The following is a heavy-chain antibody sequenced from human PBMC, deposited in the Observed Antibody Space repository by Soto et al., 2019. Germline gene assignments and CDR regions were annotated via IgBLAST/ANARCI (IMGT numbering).Heavy chain of an antibody. CDR1: GFTFIRYY. Sequence: PGGSLRLSCASSGFTFIRYYMNWVRQAPGKGLEWVSSISTTSTYTHYADSLKGRFTISRDNAKKLLYLQMDSLRAEDTAVYYCARDDGLSSTNVKAFDIWGQGTKVTVSS. J-gene: IGHJ3*02. CDR3: ARDDGLSSTNVKAFDI. D-gene: IGHD2-2*01. CDR2: ISTTSTYT. V-gene: IGHV3-21*01.